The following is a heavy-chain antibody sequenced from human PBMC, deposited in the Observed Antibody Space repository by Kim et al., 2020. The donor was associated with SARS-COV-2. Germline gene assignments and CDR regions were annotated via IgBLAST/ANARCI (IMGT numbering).Heavy chain of an antibody. CDR3: ARLAVGVGTYGMVV. CDR1: GYTFTTYN. V-gene: IGHV1-3*04. CDR2: INTANGNT. D-gene: IGHD6-19*01. Sequence: ASVKVSCKASGYTFTTYNMHWVRQAPGQRPEWMAWINTANGNTKYSQKFQGRVTITRDTSANTAYMEVSSLRSEDTAVYYCARLAVGVGTYGMVVWGQGTTVTVSS. J-gene: IGHJ6*02.